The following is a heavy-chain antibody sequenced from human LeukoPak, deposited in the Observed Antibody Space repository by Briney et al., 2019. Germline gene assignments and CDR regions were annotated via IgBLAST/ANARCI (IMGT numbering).Heavy chain of an antibody. Sequence: ASVKVSCKASGYTFTGYYMHWVRQAPGQGLDWMGWINPNSGGTNYAQKVQGRVTMTRDTSISTAYMELSRLRSDDTAVYYCRTDRYGDYGDYIDYWGQGTLVTVSS. D-gene: IGHD4-17*01. CDR3: RTDRYGDYGDYIDY. CDR2: INPNSGGT. CDR1: GYTFTGYY. J-gene: IGHJ4*02. V-gene: IGHV1-2*02.